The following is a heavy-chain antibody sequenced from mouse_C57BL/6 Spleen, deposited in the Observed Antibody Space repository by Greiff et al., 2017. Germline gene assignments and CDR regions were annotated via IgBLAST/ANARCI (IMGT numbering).Heavy chain of an antibody. CDR2: IYPGDGDT. V-gene: IGHV1-80*01. CDR1: GYAFSSYW. J-gene: IGHJ3*01. CDR3: ARDAWFAY. Sequence: QVQLQQSGAELAKPGASVKISCKASGYAFSSYWMNWVKQRPGKGLEWIGQIYPGDGDTNYNGKFKGKATLTADKSSSTAYMQLRSLTSENTAVYFCARDAWFAYWGQGTLVTVSA.